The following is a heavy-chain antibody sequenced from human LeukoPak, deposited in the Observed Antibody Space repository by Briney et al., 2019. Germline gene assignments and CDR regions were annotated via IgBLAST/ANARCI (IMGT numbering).Heavy chain of an antibody. CDR2: ISGSGGST. V-gene: IGHV3-23*01. CDR3: ANLIAAAGSYYFDY. Sequence: GGSLRLSCAASGFTFSSYAMSWVRQAPGKGLEWVSAISGSGGSTYYADSVKGRFTISRDNSKNTLYLQMNSLRAEDTAVYYCANLIAAAGSYYFDYWGQGTLVTVSS. D-gene: IGHD6-13*01. CDR1: GFTFSSYA. J-gene: IGHJ4*02.